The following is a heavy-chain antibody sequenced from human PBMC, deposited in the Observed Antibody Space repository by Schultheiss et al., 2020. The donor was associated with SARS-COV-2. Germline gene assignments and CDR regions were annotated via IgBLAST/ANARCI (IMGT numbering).Heavy chain of an antibody. CDR3: ARDGGVSLVQGYTPFHG. D-gene: IGHD3-10*01. Sequence: SVKVSCKASGGTFSSYAISWVRQAPGQGLEWMGGIIPIFGTANYAQKFQGRVTITADKSTSTAYMELSSLRSEDTAVYYCARDGGVSLVQGYTPFHGWGQGTLVTVSS. CDR2: IIPIFGTA. V-gene: IGHV1-69*06. CDR1: GGTFSSYA. J-gene: IGHJ4*02.